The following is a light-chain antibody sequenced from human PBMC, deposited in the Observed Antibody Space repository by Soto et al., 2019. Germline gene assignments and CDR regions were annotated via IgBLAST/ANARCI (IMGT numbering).Light chain of an antibody. CDR3: QQRSDWPST. V-gene: IGKV3-11*01. Sequence: EIVLTQSPATLSLSPGDRATLSCRASQTVSSYLAWYQQKPGQAPRLLIYDASSRAAGIPARFSGSGSGTDFTPTISRLEPEDFAVYYCQQRSDWPSTFGGGTKVEIK. CDR2: DAS. CDR1: QTVSSY. J-gene: IGKJ4*01.